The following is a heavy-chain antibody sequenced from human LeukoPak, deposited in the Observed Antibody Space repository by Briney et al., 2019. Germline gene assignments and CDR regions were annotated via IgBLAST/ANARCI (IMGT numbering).Heavy chain of an antibody. J-gene: IGHJ4*02. CDR3: ARRIAVAGTVDY. V-gene: IGHV1-69*06. CDR1: GGTFSSYA. Sequence: SVKVSCKASGGTFSSYAISWVRQAPGQGLEWMGGIIPIFGTANYAQKFQGRVTITADKSTSTAYMELSSLRSEDTAVYYCARRIAVAGTVDYWGQGTLVTVSS. CDR2: IIPIFGTA. D-gene: IGHD6-19*01.